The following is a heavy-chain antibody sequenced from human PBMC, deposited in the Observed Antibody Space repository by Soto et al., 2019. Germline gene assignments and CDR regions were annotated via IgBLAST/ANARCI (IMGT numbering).Heavy chain of an antibody. D-gene: IGHD1-20*01. J-gene: IGHJ4*02. CDR3: AKDLHYSPWPITGTAEYYFDY. CDR2: ISYDGSNK. CDR1: VFTFSSYG. Sequence: GGSLRLSCAASVFTFSSYGMHWVRQAPGKGLEWVAVISYDGSNKYYADSVKGRFTISRDNSKDTLYLQMNSLRAEDTAVYYCAKDLHYSPWPITGTAEYYFDYWGQGTLVTVSS. V-gene: IGHV3-30*18.